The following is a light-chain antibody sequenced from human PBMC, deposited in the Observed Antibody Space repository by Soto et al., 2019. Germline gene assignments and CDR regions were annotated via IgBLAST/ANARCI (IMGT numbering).Light chain of an antibody. J-gene: IGLJ1*01. Sequence: QSALTQPASVSGSPGQSIAISCTGTSSDVGAYNYVSWYQQHPGKAPKVMIYDVNNRPSGVSDRFSGSKSGNTASLTISGLQADHEADYYCSSYTTGSLYVFGSGTKLTVL. V-gene: IGLV2-14*01. CDR3: SSYTTGSLYV. CDR2: DVN. CDR1: SSDVGAYNY.